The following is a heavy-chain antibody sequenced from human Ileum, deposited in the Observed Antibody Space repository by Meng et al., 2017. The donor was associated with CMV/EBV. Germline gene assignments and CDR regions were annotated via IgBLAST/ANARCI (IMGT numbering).Heavy chain of an antibody. J-gene: IGHJ6*02. CDR3: ARAPTIAAAGTPNYYYYYGMTV. V-gene: IGHV3-48*04. CDR1: GFTFSSYS. D-gene: IGHD6-13*01. CDR2: ISSSSSTI. Sequence: GESLKISCAASGFTFSSYSMNWVRQAPGKGLEWVSYISSSSSTIYYADSVKGRFTISRDNAKNSLYLQMNSLRAEDTAVYYCARAPTIAAAGTPNYYYYYGMTVWGQGTTVTVSS.